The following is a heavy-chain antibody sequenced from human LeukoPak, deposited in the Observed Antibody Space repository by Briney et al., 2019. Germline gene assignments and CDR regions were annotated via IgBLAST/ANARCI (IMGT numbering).Heavy chain of an antibody. CDR3: ARVAAAAYDAFDI. CDR1: GFTFSSYA. J-gene: IGHJ3*02. Sequence: GGSLRLSCAASGFTFSSYAMSWVRQAPGKGLEWVSAISGSGGSTYYAGSVKGRFTISRENAKNSLYLQMNSLRAGDTAVYYCARVAAAAYDAFDIWGQGTMVTVSS. V-gene: IGHV3-23*01. CDR2: ISGSGGST. D-gene: IGHD6-13*01.